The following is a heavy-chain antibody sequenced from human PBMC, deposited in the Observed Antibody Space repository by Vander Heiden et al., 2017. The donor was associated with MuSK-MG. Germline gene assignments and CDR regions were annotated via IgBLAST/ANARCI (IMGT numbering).Heavy chain of an antibody. CDR2: ISDDGSNK. CDR3: ARDRATMVREAFGY. D-gene: IGHD3-10*01. V-gene: IGHV3-30-3*01. J-gene: IGHJ4*02. CDR1: GVTLSSYA. Sequence: QVQLVETGGGVVQPGRSLRLSCAASGVTLSSYARHWVRQAPGKGLEWVAVISDDGSNKYYADSVKGRFTISRDNSKNTLYLQMNSLRAEDTAVYYCARDRATMVREAFGYWGQGTLVTVSS.